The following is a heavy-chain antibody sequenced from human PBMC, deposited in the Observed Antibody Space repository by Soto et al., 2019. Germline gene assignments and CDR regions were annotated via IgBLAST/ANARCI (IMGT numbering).Heavy chain of an antibody. CDR2: IKQDGSET. Sequence: EVQLVESGGGLVQPGGSLRLSCAASGFTFSRNWMNWVRQAPGKGLEWVANIKQDGSETYYVDSVKGRFTISRDNAKNSLSLQMNSLRAEDTAVYYCVRDLGYCSGGICYTVLDYWGQGTLVTVSS. D-gene: IGHD2-15*01. CDR1: GFTFSRNW. CDR3: VRDLGYCSGGICYTVLDY. V-gene: IGHV3-7*01. J-gene: IGHJ4*02.